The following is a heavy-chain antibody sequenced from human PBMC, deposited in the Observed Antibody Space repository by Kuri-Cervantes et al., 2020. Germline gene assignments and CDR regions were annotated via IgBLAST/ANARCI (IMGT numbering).Heavy chain of an antibody. J-gene: IGHJ4*02. Sequence: GESLKISCAVSGFTFSDHYMDWVRQAPGKGLEWVSAISGSGGSTYYADSVKGRFTISRDNSKNTLYLQMNSLRAEDTAVYYCAKDYGSGSYLSDYWGQGTLVTVSS. CDR2: ISGSGGST. CDR1: GFTFSDHY. CDR3: AKDYGSGSYLSDY. V-gene: IGHV3-23*01. D-gene: IGHD3-10*01.